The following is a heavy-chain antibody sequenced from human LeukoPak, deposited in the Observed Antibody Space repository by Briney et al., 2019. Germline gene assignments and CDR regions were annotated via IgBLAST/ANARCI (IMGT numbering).Heavy chain of an antibody. Sequence: GGSLRLSCAASEFSVGSNYMTWVRQAPGKGLEWVSAISGSGGSTYYADSVKGRFTISRDNSKNTLYLQMNSLRAEDTAVYYCAKDRATVTTRYFDYWGQGTLVTVSS. V-gene: IGHV3-23*01. CDR1: EFSVGSNY. J-gene: IGHJ4*02. CDR3: AKDRATVTTRYFDY. D-gene: IGHD4-17*01. CDR2: ISGSGGST.